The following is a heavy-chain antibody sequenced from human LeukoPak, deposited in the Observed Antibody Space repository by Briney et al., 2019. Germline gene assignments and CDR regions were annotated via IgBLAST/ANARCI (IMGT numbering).Heavy chain of an antibody. CDR3: ARRRGCSGGSCYHPNFDS. D-gene: IGHD2-15*01. CDR2: IYYSGST. Sequence: SETLSLTCTVSGGSITSYYWSWIRQPPGKGLEWIGYIYYSGSTNYNPSLKSRVTLSVDTSKDQFSLKLSSVTAADTAVYYCARRRGCSGGSCYHPNFDSWGEATLVTVSS. J-gene: IGHJ4*02. CDR1: GGSITSYY. V-gene: IGHV4-59*08.